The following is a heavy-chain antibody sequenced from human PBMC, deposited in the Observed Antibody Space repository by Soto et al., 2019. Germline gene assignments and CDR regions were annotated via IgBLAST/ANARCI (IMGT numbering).Heavy chain of an antibody. J-gene: IGHJ4*02. Sequence: SVKVSCKASGGTFSSYAISWVRQAPGQGLEWMGGIIPIFGTANYAQKFQGRVTITADESTSTAYMELSSLRSEDTAVYYCARGSSWKYYFDYWGQGTLVTVSS. CDR3: ARGSSWKYYFDY. CDR1: GGTFSSYA. D-gene: IGHD6-13*01. CDR2: IIPIFGTA. V-gene: IGHV1-69*13.